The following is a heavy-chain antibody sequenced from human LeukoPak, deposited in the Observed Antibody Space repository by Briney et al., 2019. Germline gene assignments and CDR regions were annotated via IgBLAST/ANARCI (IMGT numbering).Heavy chain of an antibody. CDR3: ATDRNSGKYYDY. J-gene: IGHJ4*02. D-gene: IGHD1-26*01. V-gene: IGHV3-33*01. CDR1: GLRFRNYG. Sequence: GRSLRLSCVVSGLRFRNYGMHWVRQAPGKGLEWVAVIYYDGSNQYYADSVKGRFTVSRDNAKNTLYLQMDSLRAEDTAVYYCATDRNSGKYYDYWGQGTLVTVSS. CDR2: IYYDGSNQ.